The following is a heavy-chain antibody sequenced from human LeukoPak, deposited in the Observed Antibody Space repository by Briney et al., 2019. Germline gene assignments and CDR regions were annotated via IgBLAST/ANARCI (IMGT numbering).Heavy chain of an antibody. J-gene: IGHJ6*04. D-gene: IGHD2-2*01. CDR2: INHSGST. Sequence: SETLSLTCAVYGGSFSGYYWSWIRQPPGKGLEWIGEINHSGSTNYNPSLKSRGTISVDTYKNQFSLKLSSVTAADTAVYYCASGYCSSTSCLSHYYYYYGMDVWGKGTTVTVSS. CDR3: ASGYCSSTSCLSHYYYYYGMDV. V-gene: IGHV4-34*01. CDR1: GGSFSGYY.